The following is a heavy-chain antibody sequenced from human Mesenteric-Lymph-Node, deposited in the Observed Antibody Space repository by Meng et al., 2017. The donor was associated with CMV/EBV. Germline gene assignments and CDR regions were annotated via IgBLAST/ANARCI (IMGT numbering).Heavy chain of an antibody. CDR1: GYSFSDYG. D-gene: IGHD5-24*01. CDR3: AKAKRDGYNYYYFGMDV. J-gene: IGHJ6*02. CDR2: IQYDGFNS. V-gene: IGHV3-30*02. Sequence: GESLKISCAASGYSFSDYGIHWVRQAPGKGLEWVAFIQYDGFNSFYADSVKGRFTISRDNSKNTLSLQMNSLRAEDTAVYYCAKAKRDGYNYYYFGMDVWGQGTTVTVSS.